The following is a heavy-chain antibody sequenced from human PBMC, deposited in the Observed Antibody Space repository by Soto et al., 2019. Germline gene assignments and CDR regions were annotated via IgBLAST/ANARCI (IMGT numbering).Heavy chain of an antibody. V-gene: IGHV1-69*01. CDR2: IIPIFGTA. Sequence: QVQLVQSGAEVKKPGSSVKVSCKASGGTFSSYAISWVRQAPGQGLEWMGGIIPIFGTANYAQKFQGRVTITADESTSTAYRELSSLRSEDTAVYYCARERSRYGSGSYYDAFDIWGQGTMVTVSS. CDR1: GGTFSSYA. J-gene: IGHJ3*02. D-gene: IGHD3-10*01. CDR3: ARERSRYGSGSYYDAFDI.